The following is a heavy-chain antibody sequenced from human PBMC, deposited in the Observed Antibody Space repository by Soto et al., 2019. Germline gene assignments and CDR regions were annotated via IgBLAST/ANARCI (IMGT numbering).Heavy chain of an antibody. CDR1: GGSFSGYY. J-gene: IGHJ6*02. CDR3: ARVSAYYYYGMDV. Sequence: PSETLSLTCAVYGGSFSGYYWSWIRQSPGKGLEWIGEINHSGSTNYNPSFTSRVTISVDTSKNQFSLKLSSVTAADTAVYYCARVSAYYYYGMDVWGQGTTVTVSS. V-gene: IGHV4-34*01. CDR2: INHSGST.